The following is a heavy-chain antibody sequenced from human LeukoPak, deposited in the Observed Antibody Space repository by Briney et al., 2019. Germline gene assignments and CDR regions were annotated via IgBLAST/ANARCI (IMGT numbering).Heavy chain of an antibody. CDR3: ARDIGYCSSTSCYYFDY. Sequence: SETLSLTCTVSGGSISSSRYYWGWIRQPPGKGLEWIGEINHSGSTNYNPSLKSRVTISVDTSKNQFSLKLSSVTAADTAVYYCARDIGYCSSTSCYYFDYWGQGTLVTVSS. CDR2: INHSGST. V-gene: IGHV4-39*07. D-gene: IGHD2-2*01. J-gene: IGHJ4*02. CDR1: GGSISSSRYY.